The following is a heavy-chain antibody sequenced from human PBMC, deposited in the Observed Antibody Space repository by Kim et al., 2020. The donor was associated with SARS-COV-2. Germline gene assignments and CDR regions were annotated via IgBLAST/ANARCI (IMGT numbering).Heavy chain of an antibody. Sequence: YADSVKGRFTTARANAKNSLYLQMNSLRAEDTAVYYCARDQVTHYYYMDVWGKGTTVTVSS. J-gene: IGHJ6*03. D-gene: IGHD4-4*01. CDR3: ARDQVTHYYYMDV. V-gene: IGHV3-11*01.